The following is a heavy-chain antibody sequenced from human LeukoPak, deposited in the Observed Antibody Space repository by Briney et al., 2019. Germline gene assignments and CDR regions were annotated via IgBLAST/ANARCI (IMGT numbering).Heavy chain of an antibody. CDR1: GFTFSSYA. V-gene: IGHV3-23*01. CDR3: ARDGGYCSGGSCYSYYFDY. D-gene: IGHD2-15*01. CDR2: ISGSGGST. Sequence: GGSLRLSCAASGFTFSSYAMSWVRQAPGKGLEWVSAISGSGGSTYYADSVKGRFTISRDNAKNSLYLQMNSLRAEDTAVYYCARDGGYCSGGSCYSYYFDYWGQGTLATVSS. J-gene: IGHJ4*02.